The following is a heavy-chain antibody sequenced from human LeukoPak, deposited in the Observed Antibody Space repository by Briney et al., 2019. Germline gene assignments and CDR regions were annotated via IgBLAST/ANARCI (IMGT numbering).Heavy chain of an antibody. J-gene: IGHJ4*02. D-gene: IGHD3-22*01. CDR2: MSPNSGDT. V-gene: IGHV1-8*01. CDR3: ATDLLNHYYDSSGYYAH. Sequence: ASVKVSCKASGYTFTSYDFNWVRQATGQRPEWMGWMSPNSGDTGYAQKFQDRVTMTRNTSISTAYMELSSLRSEDTAVYYCATDLLNHYYDSSGYYAHWGQGTLVTVSS. CDR1: GYTFTSYD.